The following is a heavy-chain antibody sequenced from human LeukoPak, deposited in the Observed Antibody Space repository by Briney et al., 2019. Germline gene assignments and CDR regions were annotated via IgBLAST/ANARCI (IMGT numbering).Heavy chain of an antibody. Sequence: SVKVSCKASGGTSSSYAISWVRQAPGQGLEWMGGIIPIFGTANYAQKFQGRVTITADESTSTAYMELSSLRSEDTAVYYCARAAMVRVNWFDPWGQGTLVTVS. D-gene: IGHD3-10*01. CDR2: IIPIFGTA. CDR1: GGTSSSYA. V-gene: IGHV1-69*13. CDR3: ARAAMVRVNWFDP. J-gene: IGHJ5*02.